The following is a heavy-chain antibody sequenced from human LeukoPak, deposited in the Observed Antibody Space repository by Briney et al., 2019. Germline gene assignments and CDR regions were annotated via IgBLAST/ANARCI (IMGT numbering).Heavy chain of an antibody. CDR2: ISSDGSDE. CDR1: GFTFSTYA. V-gene: IGHV3-30*04. Sequence: GGSLRPSCAASGFTFSTYAMHWVRQAPGKGLEWVGVISSDGSDEWYAESAKGRFTISRDNSKNTLYLQIDSLRPEDTAIYYCERSISVGAFDIRGQGTMVTVSS. CDR3: ERSISVGAFDI. J-gene: IGHJ3*02. D-gene: IGHD6-25*01.